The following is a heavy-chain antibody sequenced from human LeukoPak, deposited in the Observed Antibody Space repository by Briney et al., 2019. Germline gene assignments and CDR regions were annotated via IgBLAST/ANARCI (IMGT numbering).Heavy chain of an antibody. Sequence: GGSLRLSCVASGFTFSNYAMNWVRQAPGRGLEWVSVISGSGDSAYYADSVKGRVTISRDSSKNTLYLQMNSLRAEDTAIYYCAKLRATGVLVVYATGSAASDIWGQGTMVTVSS. J-gene: IGHJ3*02. CDR3: AKLRATGVLVVYATGSAASDI. V-gene: IGHV3-23*01. D-gene: IGHD2-8*02. CDR2: ISGSGDSA. CDR1: GFTFSNYA.